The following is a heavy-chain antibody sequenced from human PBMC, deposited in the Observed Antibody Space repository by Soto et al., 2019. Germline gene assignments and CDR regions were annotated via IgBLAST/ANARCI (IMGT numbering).Heavy chain of an antibody. J-gene: IGHJ5*02. D-gene: IGHD3-10*01. V-gene: IGHV4-61*03. CDR3: ARDMFIYDSRTYHNPVNWFDP. Sequence: WTWLRQPPGKGLEWIGYISYRGSATYNPSLQSRVTISVDTSKRHFSLTLNSVTAADTAVYYCARDMFIYDSRTYHNPVNWFDPWGQGILVTVSS. CDR2: ISYRGSA.